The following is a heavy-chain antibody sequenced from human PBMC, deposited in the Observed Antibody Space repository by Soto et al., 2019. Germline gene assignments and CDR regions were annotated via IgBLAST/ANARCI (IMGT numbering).Heavy chain of an antibody. D-gene: IGHD6-13*01. CDR2: INYVGSH. CDR1: GDSISSGGFF. CDR3: ARVYTNRGRADY. J-gene: IGHJ4*02. V-gene: IGHV4-61*08. Sequence: SETLSLTXTVSGDSISSGGFFWNWIRQHPGKGLEWIAYINYVGSHFYNPSLKSRVTISVETSKDQFSLKLSSVTAADTAVYYCARVYTNRGRADYWGQGTLVTVSS.